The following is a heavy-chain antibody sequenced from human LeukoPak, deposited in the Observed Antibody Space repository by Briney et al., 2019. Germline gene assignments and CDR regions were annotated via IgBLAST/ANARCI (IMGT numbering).Heavy chain of an antibody. J-gene: IGHJ4*02. CDR1: GGSFSGYY. CDR2: INHSGST. CDR3: ARLDPDYYDSSGLDY. V-gene: IGHV4-34*01. D-gene: IGHD3-22*01. Sequence: SETLSLTCAVYGGSFSGYYWSWIRQPPGKGLEWIGEINHSGSTNYNPSLKSRVTISVDTSKNQFSLKLSSVTAADTAVYYCARLDPDYYDSSGLDYWGQGTLVTVSS.